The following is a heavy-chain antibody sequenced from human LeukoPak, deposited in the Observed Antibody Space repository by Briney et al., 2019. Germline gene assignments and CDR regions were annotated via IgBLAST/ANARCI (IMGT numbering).Heavy chain of an antibody. D-gene: IGHD5-24*01. J-gene: IGHJ5*02. CDR2: INHSGGS. Sequence: PSETLSLTCAVYGGSFSGYYWSWIRQPPGKGLEWIGEINHSGGSKYNPSLTSRVTISVDTSKNQFSLKLSSVTAADTAVYYCARMGDGYNTGWFDPWGQGTLVTVSS. V-gene: IGHV4-34*01. CDR1: GGSFSGYY. CDR3: ARMGDGYNTGWFDP.